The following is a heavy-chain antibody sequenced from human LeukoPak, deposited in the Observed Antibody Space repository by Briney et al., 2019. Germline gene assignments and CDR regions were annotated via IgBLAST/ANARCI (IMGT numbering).Heavy chain of an antibody. V-gene: IGHV1-2*02. CDR2: INPNSGGT. Sequence: ASVKVSCKASGYTFTGYYMHWVRQAPGQGLEWMGWINPNSGGTNYAQKFQGRVTVTRDTSISTAYMELSRLRSDDTAVYYCARLLVRGNTEDYWGQGTLVTVSS. CDR1: GYTFTGYY. CDR3: ARLLVRGNTEDY. J-gene: IGHJ4*02. D-gene: IGHD3-10*01.